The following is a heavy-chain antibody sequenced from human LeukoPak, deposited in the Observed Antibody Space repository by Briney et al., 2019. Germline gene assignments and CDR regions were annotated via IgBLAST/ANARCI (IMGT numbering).Heavy chain of an antibody. CDR2: INYSGST. CDR1: GDSISSNSYY. D-gene: IGHD4/OR15-4a*01. V-gene: IGHV4-39*07. J-gene: IGHJ4*02. CDR3: ARMGAIAGASANPDY. Sequence: PLETLSLTCTVSGDSISSNSYYWGWIRQPPGKGLEWIGSINYSGSTYYNPSLKSRVTISEDTSRNQFSLKLSSVTAADTAVYYCARMGAIAGASANPDYWGQGTLVTVSS.